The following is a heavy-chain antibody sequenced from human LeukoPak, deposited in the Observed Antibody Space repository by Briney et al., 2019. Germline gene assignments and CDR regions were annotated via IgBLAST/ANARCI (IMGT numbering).Heavy chain of an antibody. CDR3: ARVLETDCSGGSCYSGLDY. J-gene: IGHJ4*02. CDR2: ISRTGNYI. CDR1: GFTFSRYN. Sequence: GGSLRLSCAASGFTFSRYNMTWVRQAPGKGLEWVSSISRTGNYIYYADSVKGRFTISSDNAQNSLFLQMNSLRVEDTAVYYCARVLETDCSGGSCYSGLDYWGQGTLVTVSS. D-gene: IGHD2-15*01. V-gene: IGHV3-21*01.